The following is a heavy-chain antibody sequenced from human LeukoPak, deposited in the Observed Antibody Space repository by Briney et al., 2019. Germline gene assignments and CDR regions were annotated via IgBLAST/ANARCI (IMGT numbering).Heavy chain of an antibody. J-gene: IGHJ4*02. CDR1: GGSLSRYY. V-gene: IGHV4-59*08. CDR2: IYYSGST. D-gene: IGHD3-22*01. CDR3: ARHFSYYDSSGYYYVPFFDY. Sequence: PSEPLSLTCTVSGGSLSRYYWSWIRQPPGKGLEWIGYIYYSGSTNNNPSLRSRVTISLDTSKNQFSLRLSSVTAADTAVYYCARHFSYYDSSGYYYVPFFDYWGQGTLVTVSS.